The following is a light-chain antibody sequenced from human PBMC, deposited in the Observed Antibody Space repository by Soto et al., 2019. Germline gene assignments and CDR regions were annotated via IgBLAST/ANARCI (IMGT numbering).Light chain of an antibody. CDR2: GAS. V-gene: IGKV3-15*01. CDR1: QSVSSN. Sequence: EIVMTQSPATLSVSPGERATLSCRASQSVSSNLAWYQQKPGQAPRLLIYGASTRATGIPARFSGSASGTEFTLTITSLQSEDFAVYYCQQYNNWLRTFGQGTKVDIK. CDR3: QQYNNWLRT. J-gene: IGKJ1*01.